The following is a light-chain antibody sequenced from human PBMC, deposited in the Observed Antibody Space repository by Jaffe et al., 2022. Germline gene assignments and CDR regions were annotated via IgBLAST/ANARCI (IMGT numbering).Light chain of an antibody. CDR1: SGHSSYA. CDR3: QTWGTGIVV. V-gene: IGLV4-69*01. Sequence: QLVLTQSPSASASLGASVKLTCTLSSGHSSYAIAWHQQQPEKGPRYLMKLNSDGSHSKGDGIPDRFSGSSSGAERYLTISSLQSDDEADYYCQTWGTGIVVFGGGTKLTVL. CDR2: LNSDGSH. J-gene: IGLJ2*01.